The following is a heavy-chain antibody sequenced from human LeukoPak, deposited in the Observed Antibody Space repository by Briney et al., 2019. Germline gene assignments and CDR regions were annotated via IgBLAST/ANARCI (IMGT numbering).Heavy chain of an antibody. D-gene: IGHD1-26*01. CDR1: GASINSYY. V-gene: IGHV4-59*08. CDR3: ARQGSGSHKD. CDR2: IHYRGTT. Sequence: PSETLSLTCSVSGASINSYYWNWIRQSPGKGLEWLGNIHYRGTTNYNPSLKSRVTLSLDSSKSQFALKLSSVTAADTAVYYCARQGSGSHKDWGQGTLVTVSS. J-gene: IGHJ4*02.